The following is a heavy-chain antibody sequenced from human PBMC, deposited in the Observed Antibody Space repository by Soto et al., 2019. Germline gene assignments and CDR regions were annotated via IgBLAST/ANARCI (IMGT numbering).Heavy chain of an antibody. CDR1: GYTFTSYD. J-gene: IGHJ5*02. CDR3: ARAASCSNTLCYSLAQTWFDP. CDR2: MNPNSGNT. Sequence: SVKGACKASGYTFTSYDINWVRQATGQGLEWMGWMNPNSGNTGYAQKFRGRVTMTRNTSISTAYMELSSLRSEDTAVYYCARAASCSNTLCYSLAQTWFDPRG. V-gene: IGHV1-8*01. D-gene: IGHD2-2*01.